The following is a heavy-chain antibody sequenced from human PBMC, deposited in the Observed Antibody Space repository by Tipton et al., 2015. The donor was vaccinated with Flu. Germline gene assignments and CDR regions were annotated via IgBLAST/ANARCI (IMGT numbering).Heavy chain of an antibody. CDR3: VRRDYSNYVSEPKNWFDT. D-gene: IGHD4-11*01. CDR1: GDSIGSGYF. J-gene: IGHJ5*02. V-gene: IGHV4-38-2*01. Sequence: TLSLTCSVSGDSIGSGYFWGWIRQPPGKGLEWIGNVHRTGSPYYNPSLRSRVIMTVDGAKNQFSLRLTSVTATDTAVYYCVRRDYSNYVSEPKNWFDTWGSGTLVTVSS. CDR2: VHRTGSP.